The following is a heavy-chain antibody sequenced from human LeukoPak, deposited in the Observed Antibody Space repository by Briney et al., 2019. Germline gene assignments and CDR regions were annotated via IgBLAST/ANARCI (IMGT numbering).Heavy chain of an antibody. CDR1: GFTVSGNY. D-gene: IGHD5-12*01. Sequence: PGGSLRLSCAASGFTVSGNYMSWVPQAPGKGLDWVSVIYVGGRTYYADSVKGRFTISRDNSKNTLYLQMNSLRAEDTAVYYCASTSGYTHYYFDYWGQGTLVTVSS. CDR3: ASTSGYTHYYFDY. V-gene: IGHV3-53*01. J-gene: IGHJ4*02. CDR2: IYVGGRT.